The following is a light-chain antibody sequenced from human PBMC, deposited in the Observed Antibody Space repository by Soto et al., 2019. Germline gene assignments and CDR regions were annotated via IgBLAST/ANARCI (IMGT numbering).Light chain of an antibody. CDR2: GVS. Sequence: EIVLTQSPGTLSLSPGERATLSCRASQSVSSSYLAWYQQKPGQAPRLLIYGVSSRATGIPDRFSGSGSGTDFTLTISRLEPEDFAVYYCQHYVNSPPFTFGQRTLLEIK. CDR1: QSVSSSY. J-gene: IGKJ5*01. V-gene: IGKV3-20*01. CDR3: QHYVNSPPFT.